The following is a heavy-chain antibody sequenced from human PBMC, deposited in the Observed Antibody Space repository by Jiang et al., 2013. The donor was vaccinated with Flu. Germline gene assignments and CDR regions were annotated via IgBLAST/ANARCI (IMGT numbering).Heavy chain of an antibody. D-gene: IGHD2-8*02. CDR1: TLTELS. V-gene: IGHV1-24*01. CDR2: FDPEDGET. J-gene: IGHJ5*02. CDR3: ATNYCTGGVCYIRWFDP. Sequence: TLTELSMHWVRQAPGKGLEWMGGFDPEDGETIYAQKFQGRVTMTEDTSTDTAYMELSSLRSEDTAVYYCATNYCTGGVCYIRWFDPWGQGTLVTVSS.